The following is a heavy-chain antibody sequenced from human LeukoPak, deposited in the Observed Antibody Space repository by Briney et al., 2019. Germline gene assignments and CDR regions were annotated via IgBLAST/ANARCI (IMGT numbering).Heavy chain of an antibody. V-gene: IGHV3-30*02. D-gene: IGHD6-6*01. CDR1: GFTFSSYG. Sequence: GGSLRLSCAASGFTFSSYGMHWVHQAPGKGLEWVAFIRYDGSNKYYADSVKGRFTISRDNSKNTLYLQMNSLRAEDTAVYYCAKDRSGSSWDFDYWGQGTLVTVSS. CDR3: AKDRSGSSWDFDY. CDR2: IRYDGSNK. J-gene: IGHJ4*02.